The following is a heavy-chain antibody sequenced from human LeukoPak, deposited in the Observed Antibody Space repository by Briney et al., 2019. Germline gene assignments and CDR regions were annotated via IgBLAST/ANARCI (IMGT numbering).Heavy chain of an antibody. CDR1: GFSLSTDTVG. V-gene: IGHV2-5*02. CDR3: AHIGFGELSFNY. CDR2: IYWDDDK. Sequence: SGPTLVDPTQTLTLTCTSSGFSLSTDTVGVGWFRQPPGKALDWLALIYWDDDKRYSPSLKSRLTITKDTSKNQVVLTMTNMDPVDTATYYCAHIGFGELSFNYWGQGTLVTVSS. D-gene: IGHD3-16*02. J-gene: IGHJ4*02.